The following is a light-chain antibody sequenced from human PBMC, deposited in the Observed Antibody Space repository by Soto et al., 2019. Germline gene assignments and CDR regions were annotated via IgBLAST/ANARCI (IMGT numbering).Light chain of an antibody. J-gene: IGKJ1*01. Sequence: EIVLTQSPATLSLSPGERATLSCRASQSVSSYLAWYQQKPGQAPRLLIYDASNRATGIPARFSGSGSGTEFTLTTSSLVPEDFAVYYCQQRSNWSPITFGQGTKVDIK. CDR2: DAS. V-gene: IGKV3-11*01. CDR3: QQRSNWSPIT. CDR1: QSVSSY.